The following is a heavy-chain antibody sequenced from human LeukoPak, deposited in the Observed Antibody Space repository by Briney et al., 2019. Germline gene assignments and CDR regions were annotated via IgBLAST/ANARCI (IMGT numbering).Heavy chain of an antibody. CDR1: GGSISSYY. J-gene: IGHJ4*02. CDR2: IYYSGST. D-gene: IGHD5-24*01. CDR3: ARDLGYNYDY. V-gene: IGHV4-59*01. Sequence: PSETLSLTRTVSGGSISSYYWSWLRQPPGKGLEWIGYIYYSGSTNYNPSLKSRVTISLDTSNNQFSLKLSSVTAADTAVYYCARDLGYNYDYWGQGTLVTVSS.